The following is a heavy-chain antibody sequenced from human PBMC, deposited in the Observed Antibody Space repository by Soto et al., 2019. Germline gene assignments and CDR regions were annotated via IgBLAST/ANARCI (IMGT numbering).Heavy chain of an antibody. D-gene: IGHD3-22*01. Sequence: QVQLVQSGAEVKKPGASVKVSCKASGHTLINYYMHWVRQAPGQGLDWLGKIDPSGNGTSYAERFPGSITLTSDTSTNTVYVELSSLRSEDTAIYYCAINYYDSSAYLYWGQGTLVTVSS. CDR1: GHTLINYY. J-gene: IGHJ4*02. CDR2: IDPSGNGT. V-gene: IGHV1-46*01. CDR3: AINYYDSSAYLY.